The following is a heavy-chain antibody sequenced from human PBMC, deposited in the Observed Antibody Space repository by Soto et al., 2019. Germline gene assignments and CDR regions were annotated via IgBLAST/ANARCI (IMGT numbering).Heavy chain of an antibody. CDR3: ARSYSNYQPFDY. CDR1: GGTFSSYA. D-gene: IGHD4-4*01. V-gene: IGHV1-69*13. J-gene: IGHJ4*02. Sequence: ASVKVSCKASGGTFSSYAISWVRQAPGQGLEWMGGIIPIFGTANYAQKFQGRVTITADESTSTAYMELSSLRSEDTVVYYCARSYSNYQPFDYWGQGTLVTVSS. CDR2: IIPIFGTA.